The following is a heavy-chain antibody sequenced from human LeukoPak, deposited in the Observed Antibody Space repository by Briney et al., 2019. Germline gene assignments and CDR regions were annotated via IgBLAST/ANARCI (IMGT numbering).Heavy chain of an antibody. CDR2: ISSSSSYT. D-gene: IGHD3-22*01. Sequence: PGGSLRLSCAASGFTFSDYYMSWIRQAPGKGLEWVSYISSSSSYTNYADSVKGRFTISRDNVKNSLYLQMNSLRAEDTAVYYCARGATPTYYYDSSGHLDYWGQGTLVTVSS. CDR1: GFTFSDYY. V-gene: IGHV3-11*06. J-gene: IGHJ4*02. CDR3: ARGATPTYYYDSSGHLDY.